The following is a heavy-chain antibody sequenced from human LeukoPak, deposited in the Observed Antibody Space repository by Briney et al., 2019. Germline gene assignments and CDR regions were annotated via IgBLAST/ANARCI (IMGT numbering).Heavy chain of an antibody. V-gene: IGHV4-59*01. J-gene: IGHJ4*02. CDR1: GGSISSYY. D-gene: IGHD2-15*01. CDR3: ASSPAAHRDFDY. CDR2: IYYSGST. Sequence: SETLSLTCTVSGGSISSYYWSWIRQPPGKGLEWIGYIYYSGSTNYNPSLKTRVTISVDTSKNQFSLKLSSVTAADTAVYYCASSPAAHRDFDYWGQGTLVTVSS.